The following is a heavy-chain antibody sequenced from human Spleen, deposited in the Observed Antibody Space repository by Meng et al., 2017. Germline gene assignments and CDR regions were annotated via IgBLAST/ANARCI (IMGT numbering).Heavy chain of an antibody. CDR1: GGSISSYY. Sequence: SETLSLTCTVSGGSISSYYWSWIRQPPGKGLEWIGYIYYSGSTNYNPSPKSRVTISVDTSKNQFSLKLSSVTAADTAVYYCARLPWFGELLSPYFDYWGQGTLVTVSS. CDR2: IYYSGST. CDR3: ARLPWFGELLSPYFDY. D-gene: IGHD3-10*01. V-gene: IGHV4-59*01. J-gene: IGHJ4*02.